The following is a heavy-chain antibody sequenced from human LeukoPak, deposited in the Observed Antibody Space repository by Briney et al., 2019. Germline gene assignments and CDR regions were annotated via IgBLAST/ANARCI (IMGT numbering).Heavy chain of an antibody. Sequence: SETLSLTCTVSGGSISSYYWSWIRQPPGKGLEWIGYIYYSGSTNYNPSLKSRVTISVDTTKNHFSLKLSSVTAADTAVYYCARYTRGRNGMDVWGQGTTVTVSS. CDR2: IYYSGST. D-gene: IGHD1-26*01. CDR3: ARYTRGRNGMDV. CDR1: GGSISSYY. J-gene: IGHJ6*02. V-gene: IGHV4-59*08.